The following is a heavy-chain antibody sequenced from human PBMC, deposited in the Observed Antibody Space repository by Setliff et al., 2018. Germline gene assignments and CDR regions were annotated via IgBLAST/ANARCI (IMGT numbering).Heavy chain of an antibody. CDR3: AKHGAYNDFLTGYNFYYDMDV. CDR1: GFTVRSNY. J-gene: IGHJ6*02. CDR2: ISSTITST. D-gene: IGHD3-9*01. V-gene: IGHV3-23*01. Sequence: GSLRLSCAASGFTVRSNYMSRVRQAPGKGLEWVSAISSTITSTYYADSVKGRFTISRDNSKNTLYLQMNSLRAEDTAVYYCAKHGAYNDFLTGYNFYYDMDVWGQGTTVTVSS.